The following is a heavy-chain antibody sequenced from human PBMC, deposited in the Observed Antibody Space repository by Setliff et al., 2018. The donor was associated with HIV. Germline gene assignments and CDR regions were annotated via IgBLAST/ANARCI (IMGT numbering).Heavy chain of an antibody. D-gene: IGHD2-15*01. V-gene: IGHV3-23*01. CDR3: AKDGISGGAYPPYYFDY. CDR1: GFTFNTYA. Sequence: SGGFLRLSCAASGFTFNTYAMSWVRQAPGKGLEWVSVISGSGASTFYADSVKGRFTISRDNSKSTLYLQMNGLRVEDTAVYYCAKDGISGGAYPPYYFDYWGHGTLVTVSS. CDR2: ISGSGAST. J-gene: IGHJ4*01.